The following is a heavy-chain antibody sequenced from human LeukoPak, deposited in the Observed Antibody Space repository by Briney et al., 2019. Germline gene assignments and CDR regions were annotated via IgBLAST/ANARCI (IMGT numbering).Heavy chain of an antibody. Sequence: GGSLRLSCAASGFTFSSYWMSWVRQAPGKGLEWVANIKQDGSEKYYVDSVKGRFTISIDNAKNTLYLQMNSLRAEDTAVYYCARVDIVVVPAARGGYYYYYYMDVWGKGTTVTVSS. CDR3: ARVDIVVVPAARGGYYYYYYMDV. D-gene: IGHD2-2*01. J-gene: IGHJ6*03. V-gene: IGHV3-7*04. CDR1: GFTFSSYW. CDR2: IKQDGSEK.